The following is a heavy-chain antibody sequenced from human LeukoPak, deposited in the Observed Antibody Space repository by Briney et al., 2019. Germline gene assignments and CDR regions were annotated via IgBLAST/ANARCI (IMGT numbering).Heavy chain of an antibody. J-gene: IGHJ6*03. CDR3: ARDYGADYYYYYMDV. V-gene: IGHV4-61*01. CDR1: GGSVSSGSYY. D-gene: IGHD4-17*01. CDR2: IYFSGST. Sequence: PSETLSLTCTVSGGSVSSGSYYSSWIRQPPGKGLEWIGYIYFSGSTNYNPSLKSRVTISVDTSKNQFSLKLSSVTAADTAVYYCARDYGADYYYYYMDVWGKGTTVTVSS.